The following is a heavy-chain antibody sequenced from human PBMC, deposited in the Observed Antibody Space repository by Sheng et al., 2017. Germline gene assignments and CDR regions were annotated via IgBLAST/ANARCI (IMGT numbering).Heavy chain of an antibody. CDR2: ISAYNGNT. CDR3: ARDAYYDYVWGELDAFDI. CDR1: GYTFTSYG. D-gene: IGHD3-16*01. J-gene: IGHJ3*02. V-gene: IGHV1-18*01. Sequence: QVQLVQSGAEVKKPGASVKVSCKASGYTFTSYGISWVRQAPGQGLEWMGWISAYNGNTNYAQKLQGRVTMTTDTSTSTAYMXLRSLRSDDTAVYYCARDAYYDYVWGELDAFDIWGQGTMVTVSS.